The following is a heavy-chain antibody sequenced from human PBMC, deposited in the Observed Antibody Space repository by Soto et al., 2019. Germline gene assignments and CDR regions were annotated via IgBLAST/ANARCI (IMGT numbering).Heavy chain of an antibody. CDR3: VRGMAAPTRLHFDY. CDR1: GGSISSGGYY. Sequence: QVQLQESGPGLVKPSQTLSLTCTVSGGSISSGGYYWSWIRQHPGKGLEWIGYIYYSGSTYYNPSLKSRVTISVDTSKNQFSLKLSSVTAADTAVYYCVRGMAAPTRLHFDYWGQGTLVTVSS. J-gene: IGHJ4*02. D-gene: IGHD6-6*01. CDR2: IYYSGST. V-gene: IGHV4-31*03.